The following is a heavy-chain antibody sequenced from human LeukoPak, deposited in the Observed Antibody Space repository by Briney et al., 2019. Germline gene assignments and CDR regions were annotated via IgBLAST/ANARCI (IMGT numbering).Heavy chain of an antibody. CDR3: AKPLSAASGTDFDY. CDR1: GFTFSSYA. Sequence: GGSLRLSCAASGFTFSSYAMSWVRQAPGKGLEWVSAISGSGTTTYYADSVKGRFTISRDISKNALFLQMNSLRAEDTAVYYCAKPLSAASGTDFDYWGQGALVTVSS. D-gene: IGHD6-13*01. CDR2: ISGSGTTT. J-gene: IGHJ4*02. V-gene: IGHV3-23*01.